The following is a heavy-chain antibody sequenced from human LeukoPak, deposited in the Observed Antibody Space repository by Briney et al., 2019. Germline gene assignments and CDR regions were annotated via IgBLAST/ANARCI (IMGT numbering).Heavy chain of an antibody. J-gene: IGHJ4*02. Sequence: PSGTLSLTCAVSGGSISSSNWWSWVRQPPGKGLEWIGGIYHSGSTNYNPSLKSRVTISVDKSKNQFSLKLSSVTAADTAVYYCASIAVAGPRYYFDYWGQGTLVTVSS. CDR3: ASIAVAGPRYYFDY. D-gene: IGHD6-19*01. V-gene: IGHV4-4*02. CDR2: IYHSGST. CDR1: GGSISSSNW.